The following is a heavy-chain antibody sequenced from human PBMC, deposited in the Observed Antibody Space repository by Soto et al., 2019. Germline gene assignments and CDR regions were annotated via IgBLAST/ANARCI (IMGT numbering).Heavy chain of an antibody. J-gene: IGHJ3*02. CDR2: IKSKTDGGTT. Sequence: PGGSLRLSCAASGFTFSNAWMGWVRQAPGKGLEWVGRIKSKTDGGTTDYAAPVKGRFTISRDDSKNTLYLQMNSLKTEDTAVYYCTTAPGRTYYDFWSGSFDIWGQGTMVTVSS. D-gene: IGHD3-3*01. CDR1: GFTFSNAW. CDR3: TTAPGRTYYDFWSGSFDI. V-gene: IGHV3-15*01.